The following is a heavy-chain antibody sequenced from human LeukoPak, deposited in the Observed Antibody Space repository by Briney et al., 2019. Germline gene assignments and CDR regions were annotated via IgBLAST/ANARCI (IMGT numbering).Heavy chain of an antibody. CDR1: GYSFTSYW. CDR2: IYPGDSDT. Sequence: GESLKISCKGSGYSFTSYWIGWVRQMPGKGLEWMGIIYPGDSDTRYSPSFQGQVTISADKSISTAYLQWSSLKASDTAMYYCARNRGPYYYDSSGYDPWGQRTLVTVSS. J-gene: IGHJ5*02. CDR3: ARNRGPYYYDSSGYDP. D-gene: IGHD3-22*01. V-gene: IGHV5-51*01.